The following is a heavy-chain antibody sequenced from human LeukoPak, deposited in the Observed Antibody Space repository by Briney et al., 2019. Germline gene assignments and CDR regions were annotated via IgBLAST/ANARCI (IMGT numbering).Heavy chain of an antibody. CDR3: AKDYGDYGYYGMDV. D-gene: IGHD4-17*01. Sequence: GGSLRLSCAASGFTFDDYAMHWVRQAPGNGLEWVSGISWNSGSIGYADSVKGRFTISRDNAKNSLYLQMNSLRAEDTALYYCAKDYGDYGYYGMDVWGQGTTVTVSS. CDR1: GFTFDDYA. V-gene: IGHV3-9*01. J-gene: IGHJ6*02. CDR2: ISWNSGSI.